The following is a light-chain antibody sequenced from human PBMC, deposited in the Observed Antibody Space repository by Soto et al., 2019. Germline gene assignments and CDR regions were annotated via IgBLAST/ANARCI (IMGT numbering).Light chain of an antibody. V-gene: IGLV2-14*03. CDR1: SSDVGAYNF. J-gene: IGLJ1*01. CDR3: GSYTTSSNYV. CDR2: DVS. Sequence: QSALTQPASVSGSPGLSITISCTGTSSDVGAYNFVSWYQQHPDKAPKLMIFDVSNRPSGVSNRFSGSKSGNTASLTISGLQSEEEAEYYGGSYTTSSNYVFGTGTKVTXL.